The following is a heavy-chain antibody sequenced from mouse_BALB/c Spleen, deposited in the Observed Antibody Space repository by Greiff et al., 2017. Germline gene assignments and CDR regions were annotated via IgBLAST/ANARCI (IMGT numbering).Heavy chain of an antibody. CDR2: INPGSGGT. J-gene: IGHJ2*01. CDR3: ARSSHYYGSSRDY. D-gene: IGHD1-1*01. V-gene: IGHV1-54*01. Sequence: VKLMESGAELVRPGTSVKVSCKASGYAFTNYLIEWVKQRPGQGLEWIGVINPGSGGTNYNEKFKGKATLTADKSSSTAYMQLSSLTSDDSAVYFCARSSHYYGSSRDYWGQGTTLTVSS. CDR1: GYAFTNYL.